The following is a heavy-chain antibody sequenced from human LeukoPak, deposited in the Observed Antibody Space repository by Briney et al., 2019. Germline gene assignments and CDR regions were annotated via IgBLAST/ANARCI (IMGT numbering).Heavy chain of an antibody. D-gene: IGHD5-12*01. CDR1: GFTFSNY. V-gene: IGHV3-30*04. Sequence: GGSLRLSCVVSGFTFSNYWVRQAPGKGMEWVAVISYDGSNKYYADSVKGRFSISRDDSKNTLYVQMNSLRAEDTAVYYCARDLRGIVATIGYWGQGTLVTVSS. CDR2: ISYDGSNK. J-gene: IGHJ4*02. CDR3: ARDLRGIVATIGY.